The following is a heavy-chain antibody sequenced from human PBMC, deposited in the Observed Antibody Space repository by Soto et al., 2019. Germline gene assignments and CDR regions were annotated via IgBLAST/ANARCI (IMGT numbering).Heavy chain of an antibody. CDR1: GGTFSSHV. V-gene: IGHV1-69*01. CDR2: LMPIIGTA. J-gene: IGHJ4*02. D-gene: IGHD2-21*01. CDR3: ARDLEFRDGNISHLDY. Sequence: QVQLVQSGAEVKKPGSSVKVSCKASGGTFSSHVFNWLRQAPGQGLEWRGGLMPIIGTANYAQKFQSRVTTTADESTSTAYMELSSLRSEDTAVYYCARDLEFRDGNISHLDYWGKGTLVTVSS.